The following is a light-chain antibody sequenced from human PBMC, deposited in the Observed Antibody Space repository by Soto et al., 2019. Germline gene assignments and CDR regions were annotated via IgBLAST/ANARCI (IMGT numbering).Light chain of an antibody. V-gene: IGKV1-39*01. CDR1: QGISTY. J-gene: IGKJ1*01. CDR2: AAS. CDR3: QQSYSTTWT. Sequence: DIQMTQSPSSLSASVGDRVTITCRASQGISTYLNCYQQKPGKAPKLLIYAASSLQSGVPSRFSGSGSETDFTLTISSLQPEDFATYSCQQSYSTTWTFGQWIKVDI.